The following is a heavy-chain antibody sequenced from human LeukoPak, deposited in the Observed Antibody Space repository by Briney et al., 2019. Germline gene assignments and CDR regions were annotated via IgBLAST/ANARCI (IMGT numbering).Heavy chain of an antibody. CDR1: GYTFTGYH. Sequence: ASVKVSCKASGYTFTGYHMHWVRQAPGQGLEWMGIINPSGGSTSYAQKFQGRVTMTRDTSTSTVYMELSSLRSEDTAVYYCARSDGSGSSFDYWGQGTLVTVSS. V-gene: IGHV1-46*01. D-gene: IGHD3-10*01. CDR3: ARSDGSGSSFDY. J-gene: IGHJ4*02. CDR2: INPSGGST.